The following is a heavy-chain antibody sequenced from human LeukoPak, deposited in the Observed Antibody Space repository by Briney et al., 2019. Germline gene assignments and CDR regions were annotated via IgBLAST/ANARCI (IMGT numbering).Heavy chain of an antibody. J-gene: IGHJ4*02. V-gene: IGHV5-51*01. CDR3: ARELYGSGSYYTDY. CDR2: IYPDDSET. Sequence: GESLKISCKASGYRFTTDYIGWVRQMPGKGLEWMGIIYPDDSETNYSPSFQGQVSMSVDKSITTAYLQWSSLKASDTAMYYCARELYGSGSYYTDYWGQGTLVTVSS. D-gene: IGHD3-10*01. CDR1: GYRFTTDY.